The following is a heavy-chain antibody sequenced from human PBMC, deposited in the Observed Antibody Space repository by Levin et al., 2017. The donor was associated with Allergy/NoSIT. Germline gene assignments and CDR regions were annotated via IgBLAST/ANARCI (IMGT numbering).Heavy chain of an antibody. CDR3: ARGGGFRYYYMDG. V-gene: IGHV4-59*12. Sequence: SETLSLTCTVSSGSIRSYYWSWIRQSPGKGLEWIGYIYYSGSTNYNPSLQSRVTISVDTSKNQFSLKLRSVTAADTAVYYCARGGGFRYYYMDGWGKGTTVTVSS. CDR1: SGSIRSYY. D-gene: IGHD5-12*01. J-gene: IGHJ6*03. CDR2: IYYSGST.